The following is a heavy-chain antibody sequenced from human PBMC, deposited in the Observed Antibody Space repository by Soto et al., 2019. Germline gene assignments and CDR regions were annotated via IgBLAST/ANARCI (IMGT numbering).Heavy chain of an antibody. V-gene: IGHV4-34*01. J-gene: IGHJ2*01. CDR1: GGSFSGYY. CDR2: INHSGST. CDR3: ARAMEGDCSSTSCYDYWYFDL. Sequence: QVQLQQWGAGLLKPSETLSLTCAVYGGSFSGYYWSWIRQPPGKGLEWIGEINHSGSTNYNPSLKSRVTKSVDTSKNQFSLKLSSVTAADTAVYYCARAMEGDCSSTSCYDYWYFDLWGRGTLVTVSS. D-gene: IGHD2-2*01.